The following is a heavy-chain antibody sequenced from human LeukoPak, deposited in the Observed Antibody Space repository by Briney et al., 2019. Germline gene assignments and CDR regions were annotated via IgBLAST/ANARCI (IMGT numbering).Heavy chain of an antibody. CDR3: ARDRWITGSEYYFDY. Sequence: GGSLRLSCAASGFTFSSYGMHWVRQAPGKGLEWVAVIWYDGSNKYYADSVKGRFTISRDNSKDTLYLQMNSLRAEDTAVYYCARDRWITGSEYYFDYWGQGTLVTVSS. CDR1: GFTFSSYG. CDR2: IWYDGSNK. J-gene: IGHJ4*02. D-gene: IGHD1-20*01. V-gene: IGHV3-33*01.